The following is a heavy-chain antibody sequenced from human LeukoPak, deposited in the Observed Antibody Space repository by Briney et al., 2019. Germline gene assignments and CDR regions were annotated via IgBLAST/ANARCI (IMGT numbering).Heavy chain of an antibody. Sequence: TSETLSLTCTVSGVSISSGGYYWSWIRQHPGKGLEWIGYIYYSGSTYYNPSLKSRVTISVDTSKNQFSLKLSSVTAADTAVYYCARGLRYNDILTGYDTYYFDYWGQGTLVTVSS. CDR3: ARGLRYNDILTGYDTYYFDY. CDR1: GVSISSGGYY. V-gene: IGHV4-31*03. D-gene: IGHD3-9*01. J-gene: IGHJ4*02. CDR2: IYYSGST.